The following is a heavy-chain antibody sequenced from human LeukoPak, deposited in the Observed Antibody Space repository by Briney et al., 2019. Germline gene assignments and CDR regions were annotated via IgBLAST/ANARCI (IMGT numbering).Heavy chain of an antibody. J-gene: IGHJ4*02. CDR2: IKEDGSKK. Sequence: GGSLRLSCAASGFIFKNHWMNWVRQAPGKGLEWVAKIKEDGSKKSYVDSVKGRFTISRDNANNVLYLQMNSLRAEDTAIYYCARDFYYGSGRFDYWGQGTLVSVSS. CDR3: ARDFYYGSGRFDY. CDR1: GFIFKNHW. D-gene: IGHD3-10*01. V-gene: IGHV3-7*01.